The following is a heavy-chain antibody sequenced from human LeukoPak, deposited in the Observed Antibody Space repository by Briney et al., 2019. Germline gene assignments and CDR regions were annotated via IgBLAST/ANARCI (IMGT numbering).Heavy chain of an antibody. J-gene: IGHJ4*02. Sequence: ASVKVSCKASGYTFIGHYIPWVRQAPGLGLGWMGWINPNGGGTTYAQKFQGRVTMTRDTSSSTVYMELRRLRYDDTAVYYCARELWTGGSPYFDSWGQGSLVTVSS. CDR3: ARELWTGGSPYFDS. D-gene: IGHD2-15*01. CDR1: GYTFIGHY. CDR2: INPNGGGT. V-gene: IGHV1-2*02.